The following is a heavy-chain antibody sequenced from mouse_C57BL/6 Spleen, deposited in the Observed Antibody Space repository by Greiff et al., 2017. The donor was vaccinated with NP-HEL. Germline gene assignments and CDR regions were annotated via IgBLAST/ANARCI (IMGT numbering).Heavy chain of an antibody. V-gene: IGHV1-59*01. CDR3: ARGDYGSSYGWFAY. CDR2: IDPSDSYT. CDR1: GYTFTSYW. Sequence: QVQLQQPGAELVRPGTSVKLSCKASGYTFTSYWMHWVKQRPGQGLEWIGVIDPSDSYTNYIQKFKGKATLTVDTSSSTAYMQLSSLTSEDSAVYYCARGDYGSSYGWFAYWGQGTLVTVSA. D-gene: IGHD1-1*01. J-gene: IGHJ3*01.